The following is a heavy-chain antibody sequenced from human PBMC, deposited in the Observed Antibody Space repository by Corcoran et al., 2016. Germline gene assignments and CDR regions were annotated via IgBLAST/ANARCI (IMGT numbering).Heavy chain of an antibody. Sequence: QVQLVQSGAEVKKPGSSVKVSCKASGGTFNSYAISWVRQAPGQGLEWMGGIIPIFGTANYAQKFQGRVTITADESTSTAYMELSSLRSEDTAVYYCARPISGSGYYDYYYYYGMDVWGQGTTVTVSS. CDR2: IIPIFGTA. CDR3: ARPISGSGYYDYYYYYGMDV. V-gene: IGHV1-69*01. D-gene: IGHD3-22*01. J-gene: IGHJ6*02. CDR1: GGTFNSYA.